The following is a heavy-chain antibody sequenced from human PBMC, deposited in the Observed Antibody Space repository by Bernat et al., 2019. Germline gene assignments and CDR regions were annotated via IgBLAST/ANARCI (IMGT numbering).Heavy chain of an antibody. Sequence: QVQLQQSGPGLVKPSQTLSLTCAISGESVSTNSAAWNWIRQSPSRGLEWLGRTYYRSKWYNDYAVSVKSRITINPDTSKDHFSLQLNSVSPEDTAVYCCAGYSTTDGGMDVWGQGTTVTVSS. J-gene: IGHJ6*02. CDR1: GESVSTNSAA. V-gene: IGHV6-1*01. CDR2: TYYRSKWYN. D-gene: IGHD4-11*01. CDR3: AGYSTTDGGMDV.